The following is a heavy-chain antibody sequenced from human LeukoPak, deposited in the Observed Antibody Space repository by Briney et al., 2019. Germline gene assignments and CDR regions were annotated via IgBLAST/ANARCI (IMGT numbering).Heavy chain of an antibody. D-gene: IGHD3/OR15-3a*01. Sequence: GGSLRLSCAASGFTFSNAWMSWVRQAPGKGLEWVGRIKRKGDDGTIDYAAPVKGRLTISRDDSKNTWYLQMNSLKSEDTAVYYCTAGTGRSDFDYWGQGTLVTVSS. J-gene: IGHJ4*02. CDR1: GFTFSNAW. CDR3: TAGTGRSDFDY. V-gene: IGHV3-15*01. CDR2: IKRKGDDGTI.